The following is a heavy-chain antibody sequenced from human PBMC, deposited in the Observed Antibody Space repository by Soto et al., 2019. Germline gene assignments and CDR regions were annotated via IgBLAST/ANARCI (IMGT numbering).Heavy chain of an antibody. V-gene: IGHV1-69*13. D-gene: IGHD2-15*01. CDR1: GGTFSSYA. J-gene: IGHJ6*02. Sequence: SVKVSCKASGGTFSSYAISWVRQAPGQGLEWMGGIIPIFGTANYAQKFQGRVTITADESTSTAYMELSSLRSEDTAVYYCARWVGVTVVSYYYYYGMDVWGQGTTVTVSS. CDR2: IIPIFGTA. CDR3: ARWVGVTVVSYYYYYGMDV.